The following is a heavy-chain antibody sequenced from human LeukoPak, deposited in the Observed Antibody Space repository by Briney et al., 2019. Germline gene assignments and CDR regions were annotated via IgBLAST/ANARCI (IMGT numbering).Heavy chain of an antibody. CDR2: ISGSGGST. D-gene: IGHD3-22*01. CDR3: AKDQVWIVVGSFDY. Sequence: PRGSLRLSCAASGFTFSSYAMSWVRQAPGKGLEWVSGISGSGGSTYYADSVKGRFTISRDNSKNTLYLQMTSLRAEDTAVYYCAKDQVWIVVGSFDYWGQGTLVRVPS. V-gene: IGHV3-23*01. J-gene: IGHJ4*02. CDR1: GFTFSSYA.